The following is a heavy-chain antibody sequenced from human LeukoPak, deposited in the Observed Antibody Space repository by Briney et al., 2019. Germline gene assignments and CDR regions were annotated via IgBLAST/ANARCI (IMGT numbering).Heavy chain of an antibody. D-gene: IGHD5-24*01. CDR1: GGSFSGYY. CDR2: INHSGST. CDR3: AIGGWLHANDY. J-gene: IGHJ4*02. Sequence: SETLSLTCAVYGGSFSGYYWSWIRQPPGKGLEWIGEINHSGSTNYNPSLKSRVTISVDTSKNQFSLKLSSVTAADTAVYYCAIGGWLHANDYWGQGTLVTVSS. V-gene: IGHV4-34*01.